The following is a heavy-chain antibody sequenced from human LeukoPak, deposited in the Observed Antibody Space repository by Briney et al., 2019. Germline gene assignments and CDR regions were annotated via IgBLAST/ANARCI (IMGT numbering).Heavy chain of an antibody. J-gene: IGHJ4*02. V-gene: IGHV4-39*07. CDR2: IYYSGST. CDR3: ARDLSLTGYYMGGALDY. Sequence: TSETLSLTCTVSGGSISSSSYYWGWIRQPPGKGLEWIGSIYYSGSTYYNPSLKSRVTISVDTSKNQFSLKLSSVTAADTAVYYCARDLSLTGYYMGGALDYWGQGTLVTVSS. CDR1: GGSISSSSYY. D-gene: IGHD3-9*01.